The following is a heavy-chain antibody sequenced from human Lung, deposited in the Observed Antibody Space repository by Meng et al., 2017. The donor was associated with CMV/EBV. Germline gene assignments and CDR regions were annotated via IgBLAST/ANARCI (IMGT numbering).Heavy chain of an antibody. CDR2: IWYDGSNK. CDR3: AKDAGQYCSSTSCYKDWGYFDL. V-gene: IGHV3-33*06. D-gene: IGHD2-2*02. Sequence: GGSLRLXXAASGFTFSSYGMHWVRQAPGKGLEWVAVIWYDGSNKYYADSVKGRFTISRDNSKNTLYLQMNSLRAEDTAVYYCAKDAGQYCSSTSCYKDWGYFDLWGRGXLVTVSS. J-gene: IGHJ2*01. CDR1: GFTFSSYG.